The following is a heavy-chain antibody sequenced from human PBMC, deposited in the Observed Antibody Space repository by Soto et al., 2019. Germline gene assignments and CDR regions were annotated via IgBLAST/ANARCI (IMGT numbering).Heavy chain of an antibody. Sequence: EVQLLESGGGLVQPGGSLRLSCAASGFTFSSYAMSWVRQAPGKGLEWVSAISGRGGSTYYADSVKGRFNISRDNSKNTLYLQMNSLRAEDTAVYYCPKEGYTAFLYLDYWGQGTLVTVSS. CDR3: PKEGYTAFLYLDY. CDR1: GFTFSSYA. CDR2: ISGRGGST. D-gene: IGHD5-12*01. J-gene: IGHJ4*02. V-gene: IGHV3-23*01.